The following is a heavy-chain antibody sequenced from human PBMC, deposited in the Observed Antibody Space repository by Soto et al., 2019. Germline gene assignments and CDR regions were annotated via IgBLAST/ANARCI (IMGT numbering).Heavy chain of an antibody. J-gene: IGHJ4*02. V-gene: IGHV4-59*08. CDR3: ARSIGFTSSWYS. Sequence: QVQLQESGPGLVKPSETLSLTCTVSGGSISTYYWNWIRQPPGKGLEWIGYIFYSGSSNYNPSLKRRVTLSVDTSKNQFPLKLSSVTSGDTPVYYCARSIGFTSSWYSWGQGALVTVPS. D-gene: IGHD6-13*01. CDR1: GGSISTYY. CDR2: IFYSGSS.